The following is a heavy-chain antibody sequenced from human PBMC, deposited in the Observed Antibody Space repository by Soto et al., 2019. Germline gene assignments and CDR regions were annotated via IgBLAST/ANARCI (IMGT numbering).Heavy chain of an antibody. J-gene: IGHJ6*02. CDR2: ISGYNGNT. V-gene: IGHV1-18*01. D-gene: IGHD6-19*01. CDR1: GYTFSNYG. Sequence: QVQLVQSGAEVKKPGASVTVSCKTSGYTFSNYGINWVRQAPGQGLEWKGWISGYNGNTNYAQTVQGRVTMTTDTSTGTVYMELRSLKSDDTAIYYCSRFIMVGGWFDPNYYPGMDVWGQGTTVTVSS. CDR3: SRFIMVGGWFDPNYYPGMDV.